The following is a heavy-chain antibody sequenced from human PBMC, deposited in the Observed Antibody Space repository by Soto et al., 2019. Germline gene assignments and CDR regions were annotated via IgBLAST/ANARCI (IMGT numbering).Heavy chain of an antibody. CDR2: IYYSGST. V-gene: IGHV4-30-4*01. CDR1: GGSISSGDYY. J-gene: IGHJ6*02. Sequence: LSLTCTVSGGSISSGDYYWSWIRQPPGKGLEWIGYIYYSGSTYYNPSLKSRVTISVDTSKNPFSLKLSSVTAADTAVYYCTRDCGSSHCYSSGGMDAWDPGTTLTVSS. D-gene: IGHD5-18*01. CDR3: TRDCGSSHCYSSGGMDA.